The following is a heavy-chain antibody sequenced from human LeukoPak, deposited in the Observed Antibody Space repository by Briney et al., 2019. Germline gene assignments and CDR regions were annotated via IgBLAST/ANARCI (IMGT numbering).Heavy chain of an antibody. CDR2: IYPGDSDT. CDR3: AGGPMTTVTVVNFDY. CDR1: GYSLTTYW. Sequence: GESLKISCTGSGYSLTTYWIGWVRQTPGKGLEWMGTIYPGDSDTRYSPSFQGQVTISADKSISTAYLQWSSLKASNTVMYYCAGGPMTTVTVVNFDYWGQGTLVTVSS. D-gene: IGHD4-11*01. J-gene: IGHJ4*02. V-gene: IGHV5-51*01.